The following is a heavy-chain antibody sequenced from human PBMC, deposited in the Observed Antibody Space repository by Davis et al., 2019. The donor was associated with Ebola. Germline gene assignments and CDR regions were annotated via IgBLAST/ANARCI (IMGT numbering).Heavy chain of an antibody. J-gene: IGHJ4*02. CDR1: GFSLSTSGMG. D-gene: IGHD2-8*01. CDR2: TFWDDDR. Sequence: SGPTLVKPTQTLTLTRTFSGFSLSTSGMGVGWIRQPPGKALECLGFTFWDDDRRYSPSLKSRLTITEDTSKNQVVLTMTNMDPADTATYYCTRLAYTNGWFYFDYWGQGSLVTVSS. CDR3: TRLAYTNGWFYFDY. V-gene: IGHV2-5*02.